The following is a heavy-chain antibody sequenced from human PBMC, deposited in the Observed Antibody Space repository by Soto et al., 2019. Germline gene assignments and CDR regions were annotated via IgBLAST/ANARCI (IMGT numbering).Heavy chain of an antibody. J-gene: IGHJ6*02. Sequence: QVQLVQSGAEVKKPGSSVKVSCKASGGTFSSYAISWVRQAPGQGLEWMGGIIPIFGTANYAQKFQGRVTITADESTSTAYMKLSSLRSEDTAVYYCARGTRVVRRRAYGMDVWGQGTTVTVSS. V-gene: IGHV1-69*12. CDR2: IIPIFGTA. CDR1: GGTFSSYA. D-gene: IGHD3-10*01. CDR3: ARGTRVVRRRAYGMDV.